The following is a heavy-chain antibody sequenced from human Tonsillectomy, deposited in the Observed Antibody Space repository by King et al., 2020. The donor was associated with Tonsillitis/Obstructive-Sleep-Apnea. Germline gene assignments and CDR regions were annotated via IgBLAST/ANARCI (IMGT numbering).Heavy chain of an antibody. CDR2: IYSGGST. J-gene: IGHJ6*02. Sequence: VQLVESGGGLIQPGGSLRLSCAASGFTVSSNYMNWVRQAPGKGLEWVSVIYSGGSTYYADSVKGRFTISRDNSKNTLYLQMNSLRAEDTAVYYCGRDLDTAGYFYGMDGWGQGTTVTVSS. V-gene: IGHV3-53*01. CDR1: GFTVSSNY. CDR3: GRDLDTAGYFYGMDG. D-gene: IGHD5-18*01.